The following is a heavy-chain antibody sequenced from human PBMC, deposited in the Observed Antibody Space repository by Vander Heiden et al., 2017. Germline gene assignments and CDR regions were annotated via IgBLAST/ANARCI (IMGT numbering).Heavy chain of an antibody. CDR2: ISSSSSYI. J-gene: IGHJ4*02. CDR1: VFTLSSYS. V-gene: IGHV3-21*04. D-gene: IGHD1-26*01. CDR3: ASVRYSGNYYFDY. Sequence: DVQSVASGGGLVKPGGSLRLSCAASVFTLSSYSMNWVRQAQGKGLEGVSSISSSSSYIYYADSVKGRFTLSRDNAKNSLNLQMNSLRVEDTAVYYCASVRYSGNYYFDYWGQGILVTVSS.